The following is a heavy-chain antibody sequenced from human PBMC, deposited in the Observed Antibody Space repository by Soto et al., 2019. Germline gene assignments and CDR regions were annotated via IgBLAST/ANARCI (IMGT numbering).Heavy chain of an antibody. CDR2: IWYDGSNK. V-gene: IGHV3-33*01. CDR3: ARAHDFWSGFGGMDV. D-gene: IGHD3-3*01. J-gene: IGHJ6*02. Sequence: QVQLVESGGGVVQPGRSLRLSCAASGFTFSSYGMHWVRQAPGKGLEWVAVIWYDGSNKYYADSVKGRFTISRDISKNTLYLQMNSLRAEDTAVYYCARAHDFWSGFGGMDVWGQGTTVTVSS. CDR1: GFTFSSYG.